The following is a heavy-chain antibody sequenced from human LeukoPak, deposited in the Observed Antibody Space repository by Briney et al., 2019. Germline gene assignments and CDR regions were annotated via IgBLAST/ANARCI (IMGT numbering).Heavy chain of an antibody. V-gene: IGHV4-4*07. Sequence: SETLSLTCTVSGGSISSYYWSWIRQPAGKGLEWIGRIYTSGSTNHNPSLKSRVTMSVDTSKNQFSLKLSSVTAADTAVYYCARDLLSSGWYGGFDYWGQGTLVTVSS. CDR2: IYTSGST. J-gene: IGHJ4*02. CDR3: ARDLLSSGWYGGFDY. CDR1: GGSISSYY. D-gene: IGHD6-19*01.